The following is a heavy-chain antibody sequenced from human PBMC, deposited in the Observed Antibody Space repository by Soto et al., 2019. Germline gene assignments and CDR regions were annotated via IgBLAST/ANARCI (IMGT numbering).Heavy chain of an antibody. D-gene: IGHD5-18*01. J-gene: IGHJ6*02. Sequence: QEQLVESGGGVVRPGMSPRLACEGSGFSFSTYGMHWVRQSPGKGLQWVAVIWFDGSNTYYADSVKGRFTISRDNSKNTLYLQMNNLRVEDTAVYHCARVEAPLIHSDHYYYGMDVWGQGTKVTVSS. CDR1: GFSFSTYG. V-gene: IGHV3-33*01. CDR2: IWFDGSNT. CDR3: ARVEAPLIHSDHYYYGMDV.